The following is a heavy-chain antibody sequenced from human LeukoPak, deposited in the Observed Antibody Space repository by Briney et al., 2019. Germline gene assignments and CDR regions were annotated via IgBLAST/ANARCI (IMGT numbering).Heavy chain of an antibody. CDR2: INAGNGNT. CDR1: GYTFTSYA. CDR3: ARDRPNYYDSSGFYY. J-gene: IGHJ4*02. D-gene: IGHD3-22*01. V-gene: IGHV1-3*01. Sequence: ASVKVSCKASGYTFTSYAMHWVRQAPGQRLEWMGWINAGNGNTKYSQKFQGRVTITRDTSASTAYMELSSLRSEDTAVYYCARDRPNYYDSSGFYYWGQGTLVTVSS.